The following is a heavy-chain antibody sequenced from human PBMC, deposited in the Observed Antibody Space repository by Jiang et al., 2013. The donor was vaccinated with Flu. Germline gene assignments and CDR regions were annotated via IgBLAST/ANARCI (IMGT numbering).Heavy chain of an antibody. CDR2: ISGSGGST. CDR3: AKALVAAHYYYYGMDV. CDR1: GFTFSSYA. V-gene: IGHV3-23*01. Sequence: SGFTFSSYAMSWVRPGVQGRGLEWVSAISGSGGSTYYADSVKGRFTISRDNSKNTLYLQMNSLRAEDTAVYYCAKALVAAHYYYYGMDVWGQGTTVTVSS. J-gene: IGHJ6*02. D-gene: IGHD2-15*01.